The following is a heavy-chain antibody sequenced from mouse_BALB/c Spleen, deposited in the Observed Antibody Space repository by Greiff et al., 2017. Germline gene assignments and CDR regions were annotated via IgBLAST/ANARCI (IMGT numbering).Heavy chain of an antibody. CDR1: GYSITSGYY. CDR3: ARGDGYYD. CDR2: ISYDGSN. J-gene: IGHJ2*01. V-gene: IGHV3-6*02. D-gene: IGHD2-3*01. Sequence: DVQLQESGPGLVKPSQSLSLTCSVTGYSITSGYYWNWIRQFPGNKLEWMGYISYDGSNNYNPSLKNRISITRDTSKNQFFLKLNSVTTEDTATYYCARGDGYYDWGQGTTLTVSS.